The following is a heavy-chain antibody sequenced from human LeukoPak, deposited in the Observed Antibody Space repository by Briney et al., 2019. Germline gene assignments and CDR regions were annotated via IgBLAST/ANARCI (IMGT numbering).Heavy chain of an antibody. D-gene: IGHD6-19*01. CDR2: ISNTGNTI. CDR3: AGGLGSGWRY. Sequence: PGGSLRLSCTTYESAFSSYEMNWIRQAPGKGLEWVSYISNTGNTIYYTDSVKGRFIISRGNAKNSLYLQMNSLRDEDTALYYCAGGLGSGWRYWGQGTPVTVSS. V-gene: IGHV3-48*03. J-gene: IGHJ4*02. CDR1: ESAFSSYE.